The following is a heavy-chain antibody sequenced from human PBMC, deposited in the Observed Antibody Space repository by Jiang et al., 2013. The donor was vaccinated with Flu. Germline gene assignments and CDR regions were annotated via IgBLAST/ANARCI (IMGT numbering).Heavy chain of an antibody. Sequence: GLVKPSETLSLTCTVSGGSINSGNCFWGWIRQPPGGAGMDWKFVFWWKNLLQPSPKSRVTISGDTARNQVSVMLSSVTAADTAVYYCVSLAHYYNDLDVWGQGTSVRVSS. J-gene: IGHJ6*02. CDR3: VSLAHYYNDLDV. V-gene: IGHV4-39*01. CDR2: VFWWKN. D-gene: IGHD3-16*01. CDR1: GGSINSGNCF.